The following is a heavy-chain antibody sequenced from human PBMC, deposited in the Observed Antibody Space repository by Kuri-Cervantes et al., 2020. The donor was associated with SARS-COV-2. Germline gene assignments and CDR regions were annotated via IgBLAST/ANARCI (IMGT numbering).Heavy chain of an antibody. CDR3: ARRNEVDSDDY. Sequence: SETLSLTCAVSGGSISSGGYSWSWIRQPPGKGLEWIGYIYHSGSTYYNPSLKSRVTISVDTSKNQFSLKLSSVTAADTAVYYCARRNEVDSDDYWGQGTLVTVSS. D-gene: IGHD3/OR15-3a*01. V-gene: IGHV4-30-2*03. CDR1: GGSISSGGYS. CDR2: IYHSGST. J-gene: IGHJ4*02.